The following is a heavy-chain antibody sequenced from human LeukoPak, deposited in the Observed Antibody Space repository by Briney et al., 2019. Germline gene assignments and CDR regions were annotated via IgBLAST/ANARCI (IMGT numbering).Heavy chain of an antibody. CDR1: GSSINVYY. CDR3: ARSPRFSMVRGAFEMDV. D-gene: IGHD3-10*01. Sequence: SETLSLTCTVSGSSINVYYWSWIRQSPGKGLEWVAYISYSGSTNYNPSLKSRVTISVDTSKKQFSLKLTSVTAADTAVYYCARSPRFSMVRGAFEMDVWGKGTKVIISS. CDR2: ISYSGST. V-gene: IGHV4-59*01. J-gene: IGHJ6*04.